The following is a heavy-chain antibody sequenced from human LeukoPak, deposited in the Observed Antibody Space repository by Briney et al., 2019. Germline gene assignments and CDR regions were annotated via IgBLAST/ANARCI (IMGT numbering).Heavy chain of an antibody. D-gene: IGHD3-10*02. V-gene: IGHV4-34*01. CDR2: INHSGST. CDR3: ARRMGRMFGERYYYYHYMDV. CDR1: GFTFSNAW. J-gene: IGHJ6*03. Sequence: GSLRLSCAASGFTFSNAWMSWVRQPPGKGLEWIGEINHSGSTNYNPSLKSRVTISVDTSKNQFSLKLSSVTAADTAVYYCARRMGRMFGERYYYYHYMDVWGKGTTVTISS.